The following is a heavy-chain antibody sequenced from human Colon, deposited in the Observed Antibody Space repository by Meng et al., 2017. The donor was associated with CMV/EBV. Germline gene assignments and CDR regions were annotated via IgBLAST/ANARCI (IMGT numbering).Heavy chain of an antibody. CDR3: VRNDVNIQTNPSFDF. V-gene: IGHV3-11*04. CDR2: ISENARTT. Sequence: GESLKISCAASGFPFSDYYMSWIRQAPGKGLEWVAYISENARTTYYAESVKGRFTISRDNAKNSLYLQMNSLRAEDTAIYYCVRNDVNIQTNPSFDFWGLGTQVTVSS. CDR1: GFPFSDYY. J-gene: IGHJ4*02. D-gene: IGHD1-1*01.